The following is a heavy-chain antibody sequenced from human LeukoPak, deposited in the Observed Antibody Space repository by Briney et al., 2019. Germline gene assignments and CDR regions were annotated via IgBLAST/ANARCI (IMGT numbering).Heavy chain of an antibody. Sequence: GGSLRLSCTASGFTFGDYAISWIRQAPGKGLEWVGFIRSKAYGETADYAASVKGRFTISRDNAKNSLYLQMNSLRAEDTAIYYCARDFNHAFDYWGQGILVTVSS. V-gene: IGHV3-49*03. CDR3: ARDFNHAFDY. CDR1: GFTFGDYA. J-gene: IGHJ4*02. CDR2: IRSKAYGETA. D-gene: IGHD1-14*01.